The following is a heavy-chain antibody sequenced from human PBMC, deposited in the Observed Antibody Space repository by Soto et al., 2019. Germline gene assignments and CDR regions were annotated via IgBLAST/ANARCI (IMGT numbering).Heavy chain of an antibody. CDR1: GGSISSGGYY. D-gene: IGHD3-10*01. J-gene: IGHJ4*02. Sequence: SETLSLTCTVSGGSISSGGYYWSWIRQHPGKGLEWIGYIYYSGSTYYNPSLKSRVTISVDTSKNQFSLKLSSVTAADPAVYYCARDSHRGVPPYYFDYGGQGTRVTVSS. CDR2: IYYSGST. V-gene: IGHV4-31*03. CDR3: ARDSHRGVPPYYFDY.